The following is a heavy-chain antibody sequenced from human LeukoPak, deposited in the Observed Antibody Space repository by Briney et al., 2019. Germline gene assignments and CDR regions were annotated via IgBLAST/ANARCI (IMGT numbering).Heavy chain of an antibody. CDR1: GFTFSDYW. Sequence: GGSLRLSCAAAGFTFSDYWTHWVRQLPREWMVWVSRINTSGSSTTYADYVKGRFTISRDNAKNTLYLQMDSLRAEDTGVYYCARSNHADDFWGQGTLVTVSS. J-gene: IGHJ4*02. CDR2: INTSGSST. D-gene: IGHD1-14*01. V-gene: IGHV3-74*03. CDR3: ARSNHADDF.